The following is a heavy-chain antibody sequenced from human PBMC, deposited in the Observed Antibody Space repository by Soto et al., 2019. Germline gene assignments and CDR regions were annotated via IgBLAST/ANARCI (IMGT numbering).Heavy chain of an antibody. CDR1: GFTFSSYS. Sequence: EVQLVESGGGLVQPGGSLRLSCAASGFTFSSYSMNWVRQAPGKGLEWVSYISSSSSTIYYADSVKVRFTISRDNAKNSLYLQMNSLRAEDTAVYYCARERQYDFWSGYYTGSPFDYWGQGTLVTVSS. J-gene: IGHJ4*02. CDR2: ISSSSSTI. CDR3: ARERQYDFWSGYYTGSPFDY. V-gene: IGHV3-48*01. D-gene: IGHD3-3*01.